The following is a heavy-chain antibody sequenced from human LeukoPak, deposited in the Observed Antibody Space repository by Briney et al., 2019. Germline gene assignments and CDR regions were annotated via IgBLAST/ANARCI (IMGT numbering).Heavy chain of an antibody. J-gene: IGHJ6*02. CDR3: ARALPDPHGSGSYYKVPYGMDV. CDR1: GGSISSGYY. Sequence: PSETLSLTCTVSGGSISSGYYWGWIRQPPGKGLEWIGSIYHSGSTYYNPSLKSRVTISVDTSKNQFSLKLSSVTAADTAVYYCARALPDPHGSGSYYKVPYGMDVWGQGTTVTVSS. CDR2: IYHSGST. V-gene: IGHV4-38-2*02. D-gene: IGHD3-10*01.